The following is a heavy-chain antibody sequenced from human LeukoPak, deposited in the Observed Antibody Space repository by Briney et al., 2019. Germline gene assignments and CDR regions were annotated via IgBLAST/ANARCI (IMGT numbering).Heavy chain of an antibody. V-gene: IGHV3-23*05. CDR2: IWRTGDWT. Sequence: PGGSLRLSCAASGFTFSSYSMNWVRQAPGKGPEWVAAIWRTGDWTHYVDSVKGRFTISRDNSKNTLYLQMNRLRVADTAIYYCAKDRHDCGDYAFDSWGQGTLVTVSS. CDR3: AKDRHDCGDYAFDS. J-gene: IGHJ4*02. CDR1: GFTFSSYS. D-gene: IGHD4-17*01.